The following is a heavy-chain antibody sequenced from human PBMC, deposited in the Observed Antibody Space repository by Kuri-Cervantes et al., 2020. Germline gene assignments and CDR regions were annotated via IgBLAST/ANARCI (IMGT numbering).Heavy chain of an antibody. D-gene: IGHD7-27*01. J-gene: IGHJ6*02. CDR3: AREGWGSDYYGMDV. Sequence: GGSLRLSCAASGFTFSSYAMHWVRQAPGKGLEWVAVISYDGSNKYYADSVKGRFTISRDNSKNTLYLQMNSLRAEGTAVYYRAREGWGSDYYGMDVWGQGTTVTVSS. CDR1: GFTFSSYA. CDR2: ISYDGSNK. V-gene: IGHV3-30-3*01.